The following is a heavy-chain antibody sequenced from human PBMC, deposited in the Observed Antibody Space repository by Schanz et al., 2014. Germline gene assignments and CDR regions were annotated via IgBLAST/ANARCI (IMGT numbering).Heavy chain of an antibody. CDR3: ARRGSYNWFDP. CDR1: GGSISSSNYY. D-gene: IGHD5-12*01. V-gene: IGHV4-39*01. CDR2: IYYSGNT. Sequence: QMQLQESGPGLVKPSETLSLTCTVSGGSISSSNYYWGWIRQPPGKGLEWIGSIYYSGNTYYNPSRNSRVTISVDTSKDQFSLELSSVTAADTAVYYCARRGSYNWFDPWGQGTLVTVSS. J-gene: IGHJ5*02.